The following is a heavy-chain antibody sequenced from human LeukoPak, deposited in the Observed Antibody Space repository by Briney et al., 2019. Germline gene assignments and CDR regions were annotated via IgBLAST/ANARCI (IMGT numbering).Heavy chain of an antibody. D-gene: IGHD6-19*01. J-gene: IGHJ4*02. CDR1: GFTFSSYW. CDR3: ARATSGWYYLDY. V-gene: IGHV3-74*01. CDR2: INTDGGST. Sequence: GGSLRLSCAASGFTFSSYWMHWVRQAPGKGLVWVSRINTDGGSTSYAVSVKGRFTISRDNAKNTLYLQMDSLRAEDTAVYYCARATSGWYYLDYWGQGTLVTVSS.